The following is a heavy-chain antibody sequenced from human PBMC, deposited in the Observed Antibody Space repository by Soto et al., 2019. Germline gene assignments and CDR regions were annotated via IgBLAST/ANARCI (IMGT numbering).Heavy chain of an antibody. Sequence: EVQLLESGGGLVQPGGSLRLSCAASGFSFSSFALTWVRQAPGKGLEWVSAISGSGGHTYYADSVTGRFTISRDNSNNTLYLQMNSLRAEDTALYYCAKNNGWDGKSDAFDIWGQGIMVTVSS. CDR1: GFSFSSFA. J-gene: IGHJ3*02. CDR2: ISGSGGHT. D-gene: IGHD6-19*01. V-gene: IGHV3-23*01. CDR3: AKNNGWDGKSDAFDI.